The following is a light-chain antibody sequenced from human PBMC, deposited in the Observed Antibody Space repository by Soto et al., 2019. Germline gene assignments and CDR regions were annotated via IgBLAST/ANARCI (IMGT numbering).Light chain of an antibody. CDR1: RNLLYNDKNY. J-gene: IGKJ2*01. Sequence: DIVMTQAPDSLAASLGAIVTINCKSSRNLLYNDKNYVAWYQQRPGQAPKLLIYWASTRESEVPVRISGSGSVTDFRLTIRDLQAADEAVYYCQQFYTTPRTFGQGTRVEI. CDR2: WAS. CDR3: QQFYTTPRT. V-gene: IGKV4-1*01.